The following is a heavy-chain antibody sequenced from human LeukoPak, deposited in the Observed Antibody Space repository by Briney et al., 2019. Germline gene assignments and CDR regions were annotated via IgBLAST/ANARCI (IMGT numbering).Heavy chain of an antibody. CDR3: ARGPGQFVRTPPRGWFDP. CDR2: INTNTGNP. J-gene: IGHJ5*02. V-gene: IGHV7-4-1*02. CDR1: GYTFTSYA. D-gene: IGHD6-6*01. Sequence: ASVKVSCKASGYTFTSYAMNWVRQAPGQGLEWMGWINTNTGNPTYAQGFTGRFVFSLDTSVSTAYLQISSLKAEDTAVYYCARGPGQFVRTPPRGWFDPWGQGTLVTVSS.